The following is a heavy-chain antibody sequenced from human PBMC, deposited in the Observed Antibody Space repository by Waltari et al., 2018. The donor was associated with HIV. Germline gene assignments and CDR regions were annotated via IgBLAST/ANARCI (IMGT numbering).Heavy chain of an antibody. D-gene: IGHD5-12*01. Sequence: EVQLVESGGGLVKPGGSLRLSCAASGFTFSNAWMSWVRPAPGKGLEWVGRIKSKTDGGTTDYAAPVKGRFTISRDDSKNTLYLQMNSLKTEDTAVYYCTTDKVDIVATIGGDYFDYWGQGTLVTVSS. V-gene: IGHV3-15*01. CDR2: IKSKTDGGTT. J-gene: IGHJ4*02. CDR3: TTDKVDIVATIGGDYFDY. CDR1: GFTFSNAW.